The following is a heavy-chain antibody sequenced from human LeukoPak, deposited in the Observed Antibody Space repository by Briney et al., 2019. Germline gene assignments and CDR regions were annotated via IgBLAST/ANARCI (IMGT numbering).Heavy chain of an antibody. J-gene: IGHJ4*02. CDR2: ISYSGNT. D-gene: IGHD3-22*01. Sequence: SETLSLTCTVSGGSISSGGYFWGCIRQPPGKGLEWIGSISYSGNTYYNPSLKSRVTISVDTSKNQFSLKLSSVTAADTAVYYCARDDYDSSGYVRSWGQGTLVTVSS. CDR1: GGSISSGGYF. V-gene: IGHV4-39*02. CDR3: ARDDYDSSGYVRS.